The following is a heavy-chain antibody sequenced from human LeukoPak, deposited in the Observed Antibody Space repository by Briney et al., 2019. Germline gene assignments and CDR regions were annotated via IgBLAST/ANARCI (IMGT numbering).Heavy chain of an antibody. V-gene: IGHV4-34*01. D-gene: IGHD3-22*01. Sequence: SETLSLTCTVFGGSFTDYLWTWIRHSPGKGLEWIGEINDYTGDTNYNPSLNSRVSISLEKPKNQFSLELRSVTAADTAVYYCARGRIAKIVVVHSFSYGMDVWGQGTTVTVSS. CDR1: GGSFTDYL. J-gene: IGHJ6*02. CDR2: INDYTGDT. CDR3: ARGRIAKIVVVHSFSYGMDV.